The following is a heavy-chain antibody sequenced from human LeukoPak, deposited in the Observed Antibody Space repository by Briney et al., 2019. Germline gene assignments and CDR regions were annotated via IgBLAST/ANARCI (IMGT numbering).Heavy chain of an antibody. Sequence: GGPLRLSCAASGFTFSAYAMTWVRQAPGKGLEWVSHISISGGSTYYADSVKGRFTISRDNSKNTLYLQMNSLRAEDTAVYYCAKDTPSRIDSWGQGTLVTVSS. CDR1: GFTFSAYA. J-gene: IGHJ4*02. CDR3: AKDTPSRIDS. CDR2: ISISGGST. V-gene: IGHV3-23*01.